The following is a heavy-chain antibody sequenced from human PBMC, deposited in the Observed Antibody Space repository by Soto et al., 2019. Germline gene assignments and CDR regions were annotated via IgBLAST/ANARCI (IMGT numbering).Heavy chain of an antibody. V-gene: IGHV1-69*05. CDR2: IIPIFGTA. Sequence: SVKVSCKASGGTFSSYAISWVRQAPGQGLEWMGGIIPIFGTANYAQKFQGRVTMTTDTSTSTAYMELRSLRSDDTAVYYCARDPPPMDVWGQGTTVTAP. J-gene: IGHJ6*02. CDR1: GGTFSSYA. CDR3: ARDPPPMDV.